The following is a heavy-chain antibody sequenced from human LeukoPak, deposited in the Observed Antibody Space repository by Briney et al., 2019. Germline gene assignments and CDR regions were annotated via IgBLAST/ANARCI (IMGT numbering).Heavy chain of an antibody. CDR2: VSSGSRTT. Sequence: CLKLSCAGSGFPFNSYSMNSVRPAPGKGLDWIVYVSSGSRTTSFPESVKGRFTVSRQDSKNALFLQMSSLRAEDTAVYDCARVRSDSSGWYEFDYWGQGTLVTVSS. J-gene: IGHJ4*02. V-gene: IGHV3-48*01. CDR1: GFPFNSYS. D-gene: IGHD6-19*01. CDR3: ARVRSDSSGWYEFDY.